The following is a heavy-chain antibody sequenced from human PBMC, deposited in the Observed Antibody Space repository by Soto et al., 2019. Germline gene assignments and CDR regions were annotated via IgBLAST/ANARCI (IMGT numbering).Heavy chain of an antibody. J-gene: IGHJ3*02. V-gene: IGHV1-69*01. CDR2: AIPVYGST. CDR3: ARRGVATSRDAFDI. D-gene: IGHD2-21*02. CDR1: GGTFSNYA. Sequence: QVQLGQSGAEVKKPGTSVKVSCEVSGGTFSNYAITWVRQAPGQGLEWLGGAIPVYGSTNYAQKFQGRVTITAGESATTTFMELSSLRSDDTAVYYCARRGVATSRDAFDIWGQGTLVTVS.